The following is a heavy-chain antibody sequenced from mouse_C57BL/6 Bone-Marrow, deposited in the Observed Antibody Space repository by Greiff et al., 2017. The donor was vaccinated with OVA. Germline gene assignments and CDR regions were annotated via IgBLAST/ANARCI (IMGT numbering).Heavy chain of an antibody. D-gene: IGHD1-1*01. Sequence: QVQLQQSDAELVKPGASVKISCKVSGYTFTDHTIHWMKQRPEQGLEWIGYIYPRDGSTKYNEKFKGKATLTADKSSSTAYMQLNSLTSEDSAVYFCARAYYYGSSYVYFDYWGKGTTLTVSS. CDR2: IYPRDGST. J-gene: IGHJ2*01. CDR3: ARAYYYGSSYVYFDY. V-gene: IGHV1-78*01. CDR1: GYTFTDHT.